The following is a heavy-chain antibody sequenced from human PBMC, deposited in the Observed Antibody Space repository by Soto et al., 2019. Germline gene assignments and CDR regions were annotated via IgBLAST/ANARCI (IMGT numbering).Heavy chain of an antibody. CDR1: GFSFSSYE. CDR3: ASLSGSYGFDP. V-gene: IGHV3-48*03. CDR2: ISSSGSDI. Sequence: EAQLVESGGDLVQPGGSLRLSCAGSGFSFSSYEMNLVRQAPGKGLEWVSYISSSGSDIYYADSVKARFTISRDNAQNFLYLQMNSLRAEDTAVYYCASLSGSYGFDPWGQGTLVTVSS. D-gene: IGHD1-26*01. J-gene: IGHJ5*02.